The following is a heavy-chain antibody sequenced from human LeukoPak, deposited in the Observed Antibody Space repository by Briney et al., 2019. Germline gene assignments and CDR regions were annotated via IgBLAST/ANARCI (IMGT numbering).Heavy chain of an antibody. V-gene: IGHV4-30-4*01. J-gene: IGHJ4*02. CDR2: IYYSGST. D-gene: IGHD5-18*01. Sequence: SQTLSLTCTVSGGSISSGDYYWSWIRQPPGKGLEWIGYIYYSGSTYYNPSLKSRVTISVDTSKNQFSLKLGSVTAADTAVYYCARDDFSYGYFDYWGQGTLVTVSS. CDR3: ARDDFSYGYFDY. CDR1: GGSISSGDYY.